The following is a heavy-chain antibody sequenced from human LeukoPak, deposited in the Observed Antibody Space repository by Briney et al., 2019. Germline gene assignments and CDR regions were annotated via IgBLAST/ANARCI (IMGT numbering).Heavy chain of an antibody. J-gene: IGHJ4*02. D-gene: IGHD1-26*01. CDR1: GFTFSSYA. CDR3: ARDRVGATTNFDY. V-gene: IGHV3-23*01. Sequence: GGSLRLSCAASGFTFSSYAMSWVRQAPGKGLEWVSAISGSGGSTYYADSVKGRFTISRDNSKNTLYLQMNSLRAEDTAVYYCARDRVGATTNFDYWGQGTLVTVSS. CDR2: ISGSGGST.